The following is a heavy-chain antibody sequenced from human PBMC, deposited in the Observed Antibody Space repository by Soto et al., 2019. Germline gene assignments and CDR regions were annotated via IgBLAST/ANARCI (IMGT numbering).Heavy chain of an antibody. J-gene: IGHJ4*02. CDR3: ARVRDDGRIDY. CDR1: GFPFSTYW. D-gene: IGHD1-1*01. V-gene: IGHV3-7*01. CDR2: IKQDGSDK. Sequence: GGSLRLSCAASGFPFSTYWMSLVRQSPGKGLGWVASIKQDGSDKHYVDSVKGRFTVSRDSAKSSVYLQMNSLRVDDTAVYYCARVRDDGRIDYWGQGALVTVSS.